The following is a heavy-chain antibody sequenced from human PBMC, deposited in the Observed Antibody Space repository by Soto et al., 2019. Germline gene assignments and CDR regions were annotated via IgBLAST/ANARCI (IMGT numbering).Heavy chain of an antibody. CDR3: ARVDLDCGGDCYLDY. Sequence: SETLSLTCTVSGGSISSYYWSWIRQPPGKGLEWIGYIYYSGSTNYNPSLKSRVTISVDTSKNQFSLKLSSVTAADTAVYYCARVDLDCGGDCYLDYWGQGTLVTVSS. J-gene: IGHJ4*02. D-gene: IGHD2-21*02. CDR2: IYYSGST. V-gene: IGHV4-59*01. CDR1: GGSISSYY.